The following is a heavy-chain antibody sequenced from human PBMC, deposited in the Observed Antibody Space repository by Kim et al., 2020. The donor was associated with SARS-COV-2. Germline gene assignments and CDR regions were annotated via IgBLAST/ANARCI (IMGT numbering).Heavy chain of an antibody. J-gene: IGHJ6*02. V-gene: IGHV3-11*06. Sequence: KGRFTISGDNAKNSLYLQMNSLRAEDTAVYYCARDRYMVRGVYYYYGMDVWGQGTTVTVSS. CDR3: ARDRYMVRGVYYYYGMDV. D-gene: IGHD3-10*01.